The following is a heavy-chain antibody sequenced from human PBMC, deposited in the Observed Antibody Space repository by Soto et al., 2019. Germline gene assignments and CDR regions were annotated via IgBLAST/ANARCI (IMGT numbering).Heavy chain of an antibody. CDR3: AVCTNGVFYTTWYFDL. V-gene: IGHV1-69*01. CDR1: GGTFSSYA. D-gene: IGHD2-8*01. CDR2: IIPIFGTA. Sequence: QVQLVQSGAEVKKPGSSVKVSCKASGGTFSSYAISWVRQAPGQGLEWMGGIIPIFGTANYAQKFQGRVTINADESTSTAYIELSRLRSEDTGVYYCAVCTNGVFYTTWYFDLWGRGTLVPGSS. J-gene: IGHJ2*01.